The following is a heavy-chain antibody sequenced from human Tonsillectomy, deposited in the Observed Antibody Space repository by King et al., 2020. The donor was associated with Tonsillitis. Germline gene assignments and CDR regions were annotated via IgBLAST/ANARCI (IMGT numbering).Heavy chain of an antibody. CDR3: ASDTLRYSFRPKWYFDL. CDR2: LIPLFGTG. V-gene: IGHV1-69*06. CDR1: GGTFSSYA. Sequence: VQLVQSGAEVKKPGSSVKVSCKVSGGTFSSYAISWVRQAPGQGLEWMGGLIPLFGTGNYAQKFQGRVTITADKSTTTVSMELSGLRYEDTAVYYCASDTLRYSFRPKWYFDLWGRGTLVTVSS. J-gene: IGHJ2*01. D-gene: IGHD5-18*01.